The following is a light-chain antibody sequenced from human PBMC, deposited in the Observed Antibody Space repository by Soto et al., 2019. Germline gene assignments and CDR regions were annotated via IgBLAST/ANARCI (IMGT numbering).Light chain of an antibody. V-gene: IGLV2-14*01. CDR2: DVS. Sequence: QSVLTQPASVSGSPGPSIAISCTGTSSDVGAYNYVSWYQQHPGKAPKLMIYDVSHRPSGASDRFSGSKSGNTASLTISGLQPEDEADYYCTSYTSSSTYVFGTGTKVTVL. CDR3: TSYTSSSTYV. J-gene: IGLJ1*01. CDR1: SSDVGAYNY.